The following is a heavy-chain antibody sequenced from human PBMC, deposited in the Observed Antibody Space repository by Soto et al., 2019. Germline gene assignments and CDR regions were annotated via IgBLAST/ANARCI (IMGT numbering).Heavy chain of an antibody. CDR1: CDSISGNY. Sequence: SSETLSLTCSVSCDSISGNYWSWIRQSAGKGLEWIGRIHTSGTSNYNPSLRSRVTMSVEASKNHFSLRLNSVTAADTAVYYCARDHLGYCSSTSCRPRYYYGMDVWGQGTTVTVSS. CDR3: ARDHLGYCSSTSCRPRYYYGMDV. J-gene: IGHJ6*02. CDR2: IHTSGTS. D-gene: IGHD2-2*01. V-gene: IGHV4-4*07.